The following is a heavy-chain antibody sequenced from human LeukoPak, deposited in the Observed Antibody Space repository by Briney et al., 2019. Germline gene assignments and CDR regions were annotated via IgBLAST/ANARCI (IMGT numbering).Heavy chain of an antibody. J-gene: IGHJ5*02. CDR1: GFTVTKNF. V-gene: IGHV3-30*18. Sequence: GGSLRLSCAASGFTVTKNFMHWVRQAPGKGLEWVAVISYDGSNEYYLQSVKGRFTISRDNSKNTLYLQMTSLRPEDTALYYCAKATSGNDDVTVGGGGWFDPWGQGTLVTVSS. CDR2: ISYDGSNE. CDR3: AKATSGNDDVTVGGGGWFDP. D-gene: IGHD1-26*01.